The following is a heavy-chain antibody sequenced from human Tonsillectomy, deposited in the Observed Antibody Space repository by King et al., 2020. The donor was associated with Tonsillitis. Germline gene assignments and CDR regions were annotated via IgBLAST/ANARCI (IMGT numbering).Heavy chain of an antibody. CDR3: ARVQLERGGDAFDI. CDR1: GFTFSSYS. J-gene: IGHJ3*02. V-gene: IGHV3-21*01. CDR2: ISSSSSYI. D-gene: IGHD1-1*01. Sequence: VQLVESGGGLVKPGGSLRLSCAASGFTFSSYSMNWVRQAPGKGLEWVSSISSSSSYIYYADSVKGRFTISRDNAKNSLYLQMNSLRAEDTAVYYCARVQLERGGDAFDIWGHGTMVTVSS.